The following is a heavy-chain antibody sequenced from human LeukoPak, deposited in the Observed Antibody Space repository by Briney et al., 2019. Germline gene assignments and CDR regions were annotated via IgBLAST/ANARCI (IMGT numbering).Heavy chain of an antibody. J-gene: IGHJ4*02. Sequence: KAGGSLRLSCVASGFTFSTSWVTWVRQAPGKGLEWVANIDKHGSGKYYVDSVKGRFAISRDYASKSVFLQMDSLRAEDTSVYYCARDAGWGYYDLWGQGTPVTVSS. D-gene: IGHD1-26*01. CDR2: IDKHGSGK. CDR3: ARDAGWGYYDL. V-gene: IGHV3-7*01. CDR1: GFTFSTSW.